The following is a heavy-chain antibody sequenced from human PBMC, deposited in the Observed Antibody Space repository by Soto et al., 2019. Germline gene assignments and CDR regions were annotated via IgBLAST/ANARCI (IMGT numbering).Heavy chain of an antibody. J-gene: IGHJ4*02. D-gene: IGHD6-13*01. CDR1: GFTFSSYG. Sequence: GGSLRLSCAASGFTFSSYGMHWVRQAPGKGLEWVAVIWYDGSNKYYADSVKGRFTISRDNSKNTLYLQMNSLRAEDTAVYYCARGLAAADDSTPFDYWGQGTLVTVSS. CDR2: IWYDGSNK. V-gene: IGHV3-33*01. CDR3: ARGLAAADDSTPFDY.